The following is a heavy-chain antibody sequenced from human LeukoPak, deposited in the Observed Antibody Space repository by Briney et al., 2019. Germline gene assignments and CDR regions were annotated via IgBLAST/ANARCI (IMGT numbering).Heavy chain of an antibody. CDR3: VRGTGY. V-gene: IGHV3-64D*06. CDR1: GFTFSTYV. CDR2: ISSNGDNT. Sequence: PGGCLRLSCSVSGFTFSTYVMHWVRQAPGKGLEYVSAISSNGDNTYYADSVKGRFTISRDNSKNTLYLQMSSLRADDTAVYYCVRGTGYWGQGTLVTVSS. J-gene: IGHJ4*02.